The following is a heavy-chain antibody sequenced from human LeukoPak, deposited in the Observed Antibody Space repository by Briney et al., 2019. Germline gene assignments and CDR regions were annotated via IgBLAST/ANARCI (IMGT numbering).Heavy chain of an antibody. Sequence: GGSLRLSCVATGFTFRKYSMSWVRQAPGKGLEWVSSISSSSNYTYYTDSMKGRVAISRDNARNSVHLQINNLTAEDTALYYCVRHRLVVVPAAKSYYYYGLDVWGQGTTVTVSS. CDR1: GFTFRKYS. J-gene: IGHJ6*02. D-gene: IGHD2-21*01. CDR3: VRHRLVVVPAAKSYYYYGLDV. V-gene: IGHV3-21*06. CDR2: ISSSSNYT.